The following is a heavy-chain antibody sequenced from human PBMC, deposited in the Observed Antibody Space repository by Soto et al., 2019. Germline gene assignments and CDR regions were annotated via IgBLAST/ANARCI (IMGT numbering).Heavy chain of an antibody. V-gene: IGHV3-13*01. D-gene: IGHD3-10*01. CDR1: GFTFSSYD. Sequence: PGGSLRLSCAASGFTFSSYDMHWVRQATGKGLEWVSAIGTAGDTYYPGSVKGRFTISRHNSKNTLYLQMNSLRAEDTAVYYCARGNGWFGEYLYYYYYMDVWGKGTTVTVSS. CDR3: ARGNGWFGEYLYYYYYMDV. CDR2: IGTAGDT. J-gene: IGHJ6*03.